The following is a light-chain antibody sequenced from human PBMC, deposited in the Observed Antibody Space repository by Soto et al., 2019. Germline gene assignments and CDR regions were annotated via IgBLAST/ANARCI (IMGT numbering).Light chain of an antibody. CDR3: QQFNSYPIT. V-gene: IGKV3D-15*01. Sequence: EIVLTQSPATLSLSPGERATLSCRASQSIGLAIAWYQQKPGQAPRLLIYGASSRATGIPDRFSGSGSGTEFTLTISSLQPEDFATYYCQQFNSYPITFGQGTRLEIK. J-gene: IGKJ5*01. CDR1: QSIGLA. CDR2: GAS.